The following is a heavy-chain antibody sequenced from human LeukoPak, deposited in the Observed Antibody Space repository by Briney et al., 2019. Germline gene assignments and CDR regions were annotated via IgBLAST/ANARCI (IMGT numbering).Heavy chain of an antibody. CDR1: GGSISSYY. CDR3: ARAIAIFGVVIWDHYYYMDV. V-gene: IGHV4-59*01. J-gene: IGHJ6*03. Sequence: KPSETLSLTCTVSGGSISSYYWSWIRQPPGKGLEWIGYIYYSGSTNYNPSLKIQVTISVDTSKNQFSLKLSSVTAADTAVYYCARAIAIFGVVIWDHYYYMDVWGKGTTVTVSS. D-gene: IGHD3-3*01. CDR2: IYYSGST.